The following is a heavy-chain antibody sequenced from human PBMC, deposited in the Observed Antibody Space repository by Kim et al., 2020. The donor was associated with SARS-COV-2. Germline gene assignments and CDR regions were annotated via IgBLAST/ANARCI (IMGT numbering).Heavy chain of an antibody. V-gene: IGHV4-39*01. CDR2: ILYTGTT. D-gene: IGHD3-9*01. CDR1: GGSISRSDYS. J-gene: IGHJ5*02. CDR3: ARHRPWWTGSLGYFNP. Sequence: SETLSLTCTVSGGSISRSDYSCGWIRQPPVKGRECIATILYTGTTYYNPTLTTRFPITVATSKNQFTLTLKSLTAADTTIYYCARHRPWWTGSLGYFNP.